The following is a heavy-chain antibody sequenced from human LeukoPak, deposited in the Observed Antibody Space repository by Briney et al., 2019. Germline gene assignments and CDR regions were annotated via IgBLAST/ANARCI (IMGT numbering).Heavy chain of an antibody. Sequence: GGSLRLSCAASGFTFSSSAMSWVRQAPGKGLEWVSGISWNSGSIGYADSVKGRFTISRDNAKNSLYLQMNSLRAEDTALYYCAKGHDFWSGYSFDYWGQGTLVTVSS. V-gene: IGHV3-9*01. CDR1: GFTFSSSA. CDR3: AKGHDFWSGYSFDY. J-gene: IGHJ4*02. CDR2: ISWNSGSI. D-gene: IGHD3-3*01.